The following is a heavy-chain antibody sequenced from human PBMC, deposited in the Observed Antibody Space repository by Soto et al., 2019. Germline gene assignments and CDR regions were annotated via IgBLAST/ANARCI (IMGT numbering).Heavy chain of an antibody. V-gene: IGHV1-69*01. CDR1: GCTFSSHS. CDR2: IIPALATA. Sequence: QVQLVQSGAEVKKPGSSVKVSCKASGCTFSSHSISWVRQAPGQGLEWVGGIIPALATANHAQKFQGRVTIAADQSTSTGYMELSSLRSEDTAVYYCATKPYDSSGYYNYFDYWGQGTLVTVSS. CDR3: ATKPYDSSGYYNYFDY. D-gene: IGHD3-22*01. J-gene: IGHJ4*02.